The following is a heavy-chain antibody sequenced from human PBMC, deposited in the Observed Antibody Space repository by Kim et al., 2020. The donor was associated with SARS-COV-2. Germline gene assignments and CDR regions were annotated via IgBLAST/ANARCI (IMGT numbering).Heavy chain of an antibody. CDR3: ARGFHCSSTSCYNYSYYYYGMDV. V-gene: IGHV3-30*04. J-gene: IGHJ6*02. CDR2: ISYDGSNK. D-gene: IGHD2-2*02. CDR1: GFTFSSYA. Sequence: SLRLSCAASGFTFSSYAMHWVRQAPGKGLEWVAVISYDGSNKYYADSVKGRFTISRDNSKNTLYLQMNSLRAEDTAVYYCARGFHCSSTSCYNYSYYYYGMDVWGQGTTVTVSS.